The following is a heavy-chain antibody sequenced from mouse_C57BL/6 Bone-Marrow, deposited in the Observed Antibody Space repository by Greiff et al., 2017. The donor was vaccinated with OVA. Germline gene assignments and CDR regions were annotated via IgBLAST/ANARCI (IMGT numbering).Heavy chain of an antibody. CDR1: GFSINSDCY. CDR2: TFYSGVT. J-gene: IGHJ2*01. V-gene: IGHV3-3*01. Sequence: EVKLVESGPSLVRPSQTLSLTCTVTGFSINSDCYWIWIRQFPGNNLEYIGYTFYSGVTYYNPSLESRTYITRDTSKNQFSLKLSSVTTEDTATYYCARDRRVWLRGFDYWGQGTTLTVSS. D-gene: IGHD2-2*01. CDR3: ARDRRVWLRGFDY.